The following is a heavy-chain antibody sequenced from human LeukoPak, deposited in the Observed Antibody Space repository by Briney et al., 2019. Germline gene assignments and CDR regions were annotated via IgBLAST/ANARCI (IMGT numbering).Heavy chain of an antibody. Sequence: ASVKVSCKASGYTFTGYYMHWVRQAPGQGLEWMGWINPNSGGTNCAQKFQGRVTMTTDTSISTAYMELSRLRSDDTSVYYCARVYYYDSSGYTLDYWGQGTLVTVSS. J-gene: IGHJ4*02. CDR1: GYTFTGYY. CDR2: INPNSGGT. D-gene: IGHD3-22*01. V-gene: IGHV1-2*02. CDR3: ARVYYYDSSGYTLDY.